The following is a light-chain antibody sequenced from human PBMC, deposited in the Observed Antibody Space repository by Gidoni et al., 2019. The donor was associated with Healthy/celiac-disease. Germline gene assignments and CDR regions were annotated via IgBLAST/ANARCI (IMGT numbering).Light chain of an antibody. CDR1: QGISSY. CDR3: QQYYSYPYT. J-gene: IGKJ2*01. Sequence: AIRMTQSPSSFSASTGDRVTITCRASQGISSYLAWYQQKPGKAPKLLIYAASTLQSGVPSRFSGSGSGTDFTLTISCLQSEDFATYYCQQYYSYPYTFGQXTKLELK. CDR2: AAS. V-gene: IGKV1-8*01.